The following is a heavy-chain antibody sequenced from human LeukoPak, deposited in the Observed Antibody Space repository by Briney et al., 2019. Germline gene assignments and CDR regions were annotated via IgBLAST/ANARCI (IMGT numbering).Heavy chain of an antibody. CDR2: MYYSGNS. Sequence: PSETLSLTCTVSGASIRSHYWSWIRQPPGKGLEWIGYMYYSGNSNYNPALKSRVTISVDTSKNQFSLKMISVTPADTAVFYCARRNRGGWFEAWGQGTLVTASS. J-gene: IGHJ5*02. V-gene: IGHV4-59*11. D-gene: IGHD3-10*01. CDR3: ARRNRGGWFEA. CDR1: GASIRSHY.